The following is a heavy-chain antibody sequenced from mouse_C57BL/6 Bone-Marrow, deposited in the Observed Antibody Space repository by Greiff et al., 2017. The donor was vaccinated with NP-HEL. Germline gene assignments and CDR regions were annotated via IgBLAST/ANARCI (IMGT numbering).Heavy chain of an antibody. CDR3: ARRDYGSSYDGTFDY. J-gene: IGHJ2*01. V-gene: IGHV3-6*01. D-gene: IGHD1-1*01. CDR1: GYSITSGYY. CDR2: ISYDGSN. Sequence: DVKLQESGPGLVKPSQSLSLTCSVTGYSITSGYYWNWIRQFPGNKLEWMGYISYDGSNNYNPSLKNRISITRDTSKNQFFLKLNSVTTEDTATYYCARRDYGSSYDGTFDYWGQGTTLTVSS.